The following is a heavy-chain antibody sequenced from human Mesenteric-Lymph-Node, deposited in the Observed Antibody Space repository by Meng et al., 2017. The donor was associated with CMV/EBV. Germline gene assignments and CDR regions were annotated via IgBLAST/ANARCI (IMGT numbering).Heavy chain of an antibody. CDR1: GGSISNNNFY. D-gene: IGHD2-2*01. CDR2: IYYSGST. J-gene: IGHJ4*02. Sequence: SETLSLTCTVSGGSISNNNFYWGWIRQPPGKGLEWIGSIYYSGSTYYNPSLKSRVTISVDTSKNQLSLKLSSVTAADTAVYYCARLPDCSSTSCYERYFDYWGQGTLVTVSS. CDR3: ARLPDCSSTSCYERYFDY. V-gene: IGHV4-39*01.